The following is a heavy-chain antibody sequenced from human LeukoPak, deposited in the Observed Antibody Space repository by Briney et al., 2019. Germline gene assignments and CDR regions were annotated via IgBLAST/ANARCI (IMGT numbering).Heavy chain of an antibody. J-gene: IGHJ2*01. CDR2: IYSGGST. V-gene: IGHV3-53*01. D-gene: IGHD1-26*01. Sequence: GGSLRLSCAASGFTVSSNYMSWVRQAPGKGLEWVSVIYSGGSTYYADSVKGRFTISRDNSKNTLYLQMNSLRAEDTAVYYCARGRVWWELHRRAYWYFDLWGRGTLVTVSS. CDR3: ARGRVWWELHRRAYWYFDL. CDR1: GFTVSSNY.